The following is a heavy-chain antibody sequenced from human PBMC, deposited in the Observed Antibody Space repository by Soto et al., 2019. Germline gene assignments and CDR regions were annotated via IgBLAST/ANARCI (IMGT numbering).Heavy chain of an antibody. CDR2: IYYSGSS. CDR1: GDSIGSTNYY. J-gene: IGHJ4*02. CDR3: ARLAAGTHYYFDY. V-gene: IGHV4-39*01. D-gene: IGHD6-13*01. Sequence: QLQLQESGPGLVKPLETLSLTCTVSGDSIGSTNYYWGWVRQPPGKGLEWIGSIYYSGSSYHNPSLKSRVTISVDTSKNQFSLRVDSVTAAHTGVYYCARLAAGTHYYFDYWGRGTLVTVSS.